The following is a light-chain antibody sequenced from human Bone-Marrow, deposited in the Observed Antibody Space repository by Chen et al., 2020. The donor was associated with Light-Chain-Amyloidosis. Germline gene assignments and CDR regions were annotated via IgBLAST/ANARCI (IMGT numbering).Light chain of an antibody. CDR2: DYS. CDR1: NIGSTS. J-gene: IGLJ3*02. V-gene: IGLV3-21*02. CDR3: QVWDRSSDRPV. Sequence: SYVLTQPSSVSVAPGQTATIACGGNNIGSTSVYWYQQTPGQAPLLVVYDYSDRPSGIPERLSGSNSGNTATLTISRVEAGDEADYYCQVWDRSSDRPVFGGGTKLTVL.